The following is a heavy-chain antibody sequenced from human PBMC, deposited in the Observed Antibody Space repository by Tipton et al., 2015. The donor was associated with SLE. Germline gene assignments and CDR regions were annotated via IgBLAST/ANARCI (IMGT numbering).Heavy chain of an antibody. V-gene: IGHV3-33*01. CDR3: ASQVSPRYGFDI. D-gene: IGHD1-1*01. CDR2: IWYDGRNK. Sequence: SLRLSCAASGFTFSSYGMHWVRQAPGKGLEWVAVIWYDGRNKYYADSVKGRFTISRDNSKNTLYVQMNSLRAEDTAVYYCASQVSPRYGFDIWGQGTMVTVSS. CDR1: GFTFSSYG. J-gene: IGHJ3*02.